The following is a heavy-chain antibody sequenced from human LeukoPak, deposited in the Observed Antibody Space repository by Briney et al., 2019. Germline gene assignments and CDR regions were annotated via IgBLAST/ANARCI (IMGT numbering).Heavy chain of an antibody. D-gene: IGHD4-17*01. CDR1: GGSFSGYY. V-gene: IGHV4-34*01. Sequence: SETLSLTCAVYGGSFSGYYWSWIRQPPGKGLEWIGEINHSGSTNYNPSLKSRVTISVDTSKNQFSLKLSSETAADTAVYYCARPDPYGDYGFDLWGRGTLVTVSS. J-gene: IGHJ2*01. CDR3: ARPDPYGDYGFDL. CDR2: INHSGST.